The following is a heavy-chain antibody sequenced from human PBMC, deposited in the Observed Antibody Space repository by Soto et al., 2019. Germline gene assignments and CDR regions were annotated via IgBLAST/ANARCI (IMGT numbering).Heavy chain of an antibody. CDR1: GDSISHHY. V-gene: IGHV4-59*11. J-gene: IGHJ5*01. D-gene: IGHD5-18*01. CDR3: ARVKRGYSYGSVIDF. Sequence: SETLSLTCNVSGDSISHHYWSWIRQSPGKGLEYIGYMFYDGSTNYNPSLKSRVAISVDTSRKQFALKLHSVSAADTATYYCARVKRGYSYGSVIDFWGRGILVTVSS. CDR2: MFYDGST.